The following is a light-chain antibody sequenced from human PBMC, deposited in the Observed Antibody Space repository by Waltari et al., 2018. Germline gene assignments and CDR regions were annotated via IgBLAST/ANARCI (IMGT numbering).Light chain of an antibody. CDR1: HSIANY. CDR2: DTS. V-gene: IGKV3-11*01. J-gene: IGKJ4*01. CDR3: QQRSNWPLT. Sequence: EIVLTQSPATLSLSPGERATLTCRASHSIANYLAGYQPRPGQAPRPLIYDTSNRATGIPARFSGSGYETDFTLTISSLEPEDFGVYYCQQRSNWPLTFGGGTKVEIK.